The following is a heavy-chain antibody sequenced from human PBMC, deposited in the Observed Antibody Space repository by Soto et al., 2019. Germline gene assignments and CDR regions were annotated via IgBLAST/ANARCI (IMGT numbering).Heavy chain of an antibody. V-gene: IGHV4-59*02. J-gene: IGHJ4*02. D-gene: IGHD3-22*01. Sequence: PSETLSLTGTVSGGSVSSYYCSWSRQRPGKGLEWIGYIYYSGSTNYNPSLKSRVTISVDTSTNQFSLKLSSVTAADTAVSYCARVSYYDSSGYYPFGYWGQGTLVTVSS. CDR2: IYYSGST. CDR3: ARVSYYDSSGYYPFGY. CDR1: GGSVSSYY.